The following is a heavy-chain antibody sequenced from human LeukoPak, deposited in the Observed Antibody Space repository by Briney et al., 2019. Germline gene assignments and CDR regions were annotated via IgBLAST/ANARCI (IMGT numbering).Heavy chain of an antibody. D-gene: IGHD3-3*02. Sequence: SGGSLRLSRVRSGFTIGTAWMSWVRQAPGKGLEWLGHIKSEGEGATTDYAAPAKGRFAISRDDSKNMIYLQMSSLKIDDTAIYYCIAHFPYFYGFDVWGKGTTVTVSS. V-gene: IGHV3-15*01. CDR2: IKSEGEGATT. J-gene: IGHJ6*04. CDR1: GFTIGTAW. CDR3: IAHFPYFYGFDV.